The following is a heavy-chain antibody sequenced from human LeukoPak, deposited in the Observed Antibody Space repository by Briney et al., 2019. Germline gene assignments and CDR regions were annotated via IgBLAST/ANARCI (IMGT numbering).Heavy chain of an antibody. Sequence: GGSLRLSCAASGFTFTTYAMSWVSQAPGKGLEWVSGISGSGGLTYYADSVKGWFTMSRDNTKNTLYLQMNSLRAEDTAVYYCAKDQVYGGNTLGVFDIWGQGTMVTVSS. CDR3: AKDQVYGGNTLGVFDI. D-gene: IGHD4-23*01. J-gene: IGHJ3*02. CDR1: GFTFTTYA. V-gene: IGHV3-23*01. CDR2: ISGSGGLT.